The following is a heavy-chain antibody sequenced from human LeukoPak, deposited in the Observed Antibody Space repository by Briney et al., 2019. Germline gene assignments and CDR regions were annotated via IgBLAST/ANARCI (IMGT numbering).Heavy chain of an antibody. CDR1: GGSISSSSYY. J-gene: IGHJ4*02. Sequence: PSETLSLTCTVSGGSISSSSYYWGWIRQPPGKGLEWIGEINHSGSTNYNPSLKSRVTISVDTSKNQFSLKLSSVTAADTAVYYCARGASSRRFDYWGQGTLVTVSS. V-gene: IGHV4-39*07. D-gene: IGHD6-13*01. CDR3: ARGASSRRFDY. CDR2: INHSGST.